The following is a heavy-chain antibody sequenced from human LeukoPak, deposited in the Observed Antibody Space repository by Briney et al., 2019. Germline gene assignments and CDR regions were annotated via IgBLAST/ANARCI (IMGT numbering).Heavy chain of an antibody. J-gene: IGHJ4*02. CDR3: ARARTVDTAMVHSLDY. V-gene: IGHV4-31*03. CDR2: IYYSGST. CDR1: GGSISSGGYY. D-gene: IGHD5-18*01. Sequence: SETLSLTCTVSGGSISSGGYYWSWIRQHPGKGLEGIGYIYYSGSTYYNPSLKSRVTISVDTSKNQFSLKLSSVTAADTAVYYCARARTVDTAMVHSLDYWGQGTLVTVSS.